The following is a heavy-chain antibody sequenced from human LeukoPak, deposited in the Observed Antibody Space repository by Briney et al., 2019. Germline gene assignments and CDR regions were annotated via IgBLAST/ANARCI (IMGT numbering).Heavy chain of an antibody. CDR1: GFTFRDYG. D-gene: IGHD5-12*01. Sequence: PGRSLRLSCTGFGFTFRDYGVSWVRQAPGKGLEWVSYISSSSSTIYYADSVKGRFTIFRDNAKNSLYLQMNSLRDEDTAVYYCARDGYSGYAFDIWGQGTMVTVSS. CDR3: ARDGYSGYAFDI. V-gene: IGHV3-48*02. CDR2: ISSSSSTI. J-gene: IGHJ3*02.